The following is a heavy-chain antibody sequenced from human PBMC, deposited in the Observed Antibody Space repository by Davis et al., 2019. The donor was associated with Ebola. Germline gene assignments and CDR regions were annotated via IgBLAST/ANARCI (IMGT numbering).Heavy chain of an antibody. CDR1: GYSFTHYS. D-gene: IGHD2-2*01. CDR3: ARDIGVAVPGVMKDAFDI. Sequence: ASVKVSCKASGYSFTHYSFSWVRQAPGQGFEWMGWVSGNNGKTDYAQKFQGRVTMTTDTSTSTAYMELRSLTSDDTAVYYCARDIGVAVPGVMKDAFDIWGQGTMVTVSS. J-gene: IGHJ3*02. V-gene: IGHV1-18*01. CDR2: VSGNNGKT.